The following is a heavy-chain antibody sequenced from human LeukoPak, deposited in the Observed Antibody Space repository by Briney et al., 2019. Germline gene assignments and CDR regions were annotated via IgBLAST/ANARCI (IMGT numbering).Heavy chain of an antibody. V-gene: IGHV4-30-2*01. CDR3: ARDNNYGSGSYYWFDP. J-gene: IGHJ5*02. CDR2: IYHSGST. Sequence: PSQTLSLTCTVSGGSISSGGYYWSWIRQPPGKGLEWIGYIYHSGSTYYNPSLKSRVTISVDRSKNQFSLKLSSVTAADTAVYYCARDNNYGSGSYYWFDPWGQGTLVTVSS. CDR1: GGSISSGGYY. D-gene: IGHD3-10*01.